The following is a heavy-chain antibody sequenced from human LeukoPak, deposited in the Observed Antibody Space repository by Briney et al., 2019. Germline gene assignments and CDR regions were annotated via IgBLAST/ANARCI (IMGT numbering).Heavy chain of an antibody. J-gene: IGHJ4*02. CDR2: IYYSGNS. V-gene: IGHV4-59*01. Sequence: SETLSLTCTVSGGPISSYYWSWIRQPPGKGLEWIGYIYYSGNSDYNPSLKRRVSISVDTSKNQLSLKLSSVTAADTAVYYCARAHSNNWHVDYWGQGTLVTVSS. CDR1: GGPISSYY. D-gene: IGHD1-1*01. CDR3: ARAHSNNWHVDY.